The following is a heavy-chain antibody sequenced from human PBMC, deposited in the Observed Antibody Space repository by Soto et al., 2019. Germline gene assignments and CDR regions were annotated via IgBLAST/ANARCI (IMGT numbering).Heavy chain of an antibody. D-gene: IGHD3-9*01. V-gene: IGHV4-30-4*01. Sequence: TPSLSCPFSGGSISSGDYFWRWIQRSPGKFLEWIGYISSIGSTYYNPSLKSRGSVXXXXSXNXFXLXXXSVPXTDTDVYYCARGLAIRPYYYHGMDVWGQGTPVT. CDR2: ISSIGST. J-gene: IGHJ6*02. CDR1: GGSISSGDYF. CDR3: ARGLAIRPYYYHGMDV.